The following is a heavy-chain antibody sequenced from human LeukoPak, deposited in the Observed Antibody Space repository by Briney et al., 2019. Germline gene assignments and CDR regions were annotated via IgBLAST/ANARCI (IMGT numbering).Heavy chain of an antibody. CDR3: ARDHPQDSSGYYYYYYGMDV. J-gene: IGHJ6*02. CDR1: GFTFSSCS. V-gene: IGHV3-21*01. D-gene: IGHD3-22*01. Sequence: GGSLRLSCAASGFTFSSCSMNWVRQAPGKGLEWVSSISSSSSYIYYADSVKGRFTISRDNAKNSLYLQMNSLRAEDTAVYYCARDHPQDSSGYYYYYYGMDVWGQGTTVTVSS. CDR2: ISSSSSYI.